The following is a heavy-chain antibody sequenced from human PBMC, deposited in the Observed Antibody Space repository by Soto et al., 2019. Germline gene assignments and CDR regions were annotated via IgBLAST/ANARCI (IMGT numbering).Heavy chain of an antibody. J-gene: IGHJ6*02. CDR2: ITWNGGNK. V-gene: IGHV3-43*01. CDR3: ARETLSFGSALDV. D-gene: IGHD3-3*01. CDR1: GFRFDDYN. Sequence: SCAASGFRFDDYNMHWVRQAPGKGLEWVSLITWNGGNKYYEDSVKGRFTISRDGTTQSVSLQMTSLKREDTGVYYCARETLSFGSALDVWGQGTTVTVSS.